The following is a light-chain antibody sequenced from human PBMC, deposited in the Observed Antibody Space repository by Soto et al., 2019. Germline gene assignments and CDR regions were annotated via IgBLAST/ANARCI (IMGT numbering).Light chain of an antibody. J-gene: IGKJ3*01. CDR1: QSVGSK. CDR2: DAS. Sequence: IVLTQSPATLSLSPGERATLSCRASQSVGSKLAWYQQKPGQAPRLLIYDASNRATGIPARFSGNGSGTDFTLTISSLEPEDFAVYYCQQRSNGPLFTFGPGTKVDIK. CDR3: QQRSNGPLFT. V-gene: IGKV3-11*01.